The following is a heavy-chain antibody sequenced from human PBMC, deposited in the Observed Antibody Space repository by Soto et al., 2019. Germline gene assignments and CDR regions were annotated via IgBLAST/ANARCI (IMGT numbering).Heavy chain of an antibody. CDR2: SWYDGSKE. Sequence: QVQLVESGGGVVQPGRSLRLSCVASGFNLRSYGMHWFRQAPGKGPEWVAVSWYDGSKEKYADSVKGRFTISRDDSRNTLYLQMNSRGAEDTAVYYCARVYANWEWELPGFWGQGTRVTVSS. D-gene: IGHD7-27*01. J-gene: IGHJ4*02. CDR1: GFNLRSYG. V-gene: IGHV3-33*01. CDR3: ARVYANWEWELPGF.